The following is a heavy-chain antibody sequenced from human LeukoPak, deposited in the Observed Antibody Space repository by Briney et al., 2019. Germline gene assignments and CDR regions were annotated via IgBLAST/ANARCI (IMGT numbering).Heavy chain of an antibody. CDR3: AREYGWWTPGRYYFDY. V-gene: IGHV1-18*01. D-gene: IGHD2-8*02. CDR1: GYTFTSYG. CDR2: ISAYNGNT. J-gene: IGHJ4*02. Sequence: ASVTVSCKASGYTFTSYGISWVRQAPGQGLEWMGWISAYNGNTDYAQKLQGRVTMTTDTSTSTAYMELRSLRSDDTAVYYCAREYGWWTPGRYYFDYWGQGTLVTVSS.